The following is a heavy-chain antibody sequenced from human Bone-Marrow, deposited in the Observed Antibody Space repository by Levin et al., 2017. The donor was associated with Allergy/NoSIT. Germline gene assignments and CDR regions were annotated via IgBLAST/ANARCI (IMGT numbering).Heavy chain of an antibody. CDR3: AQANPIVGTPYGMDV. V-gene: IGHV1-2*03. D-gene: IGHD5-12*01. CDR1: AYTFTGYY. J-gene: IGHJ6*02. Sequence: LAASVKVSCKASAYTFTGYYLHWVRQAPGQGLEWMGWINPNSGGTNYAQKFQGRVTMTRYTSINTAYMELRSLRSDDTAVYYCAQANPIVGTPYGMDVWGQGTTVTVSS. CDR2: INPNSGGT.